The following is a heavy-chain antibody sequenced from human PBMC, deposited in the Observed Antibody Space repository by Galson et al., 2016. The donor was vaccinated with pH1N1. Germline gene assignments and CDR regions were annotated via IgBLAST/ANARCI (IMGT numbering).Heavy chain of an antibody. CDR3: ARVNHYYYYGMDV. CDR2: INEDGSKI. CDR1: GFSLSSFW. D-gene: IGHD1-14*01. J-gene: IGHJ6*02. Sequence: SLRLSCAASGFSLSSFWMTWARQAPEKGLEWVANINEDGSKIYYVDSVKGRLTISRDNAKNSLYLQMNSLRAEDTAVYYCARVNHYYYYGMDVWGQGTTVTVSS. V-gene: IGHV3-7*01.